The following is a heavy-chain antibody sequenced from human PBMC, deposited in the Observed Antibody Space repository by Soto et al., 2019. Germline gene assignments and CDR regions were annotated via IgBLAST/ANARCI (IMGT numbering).Heavy chain of an antibody. V-gene: IGHV3-21*01. Sequence: GGSLRLSCAASGFTFSRYSMNWVRQAPGKGLEWVSSISSSSSYIYYADSVKGRFTISRDNTKNSLSLQMNSLRAEDTAVYYCAREETAWPLAYGLDVWGQGTTVTVSS. J-gene: IGHJ6*02. CDR1: GFTFSRYS. CDR3: AREETAWPLAYGLDV. D-gene: IGHD2-21*02. CDR2: ISSSSSYI.